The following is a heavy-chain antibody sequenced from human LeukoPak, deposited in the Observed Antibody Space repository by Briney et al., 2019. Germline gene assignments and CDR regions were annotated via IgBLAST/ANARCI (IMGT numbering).Heavy chain of an antibody. J-gene: IGHJ4*02. D-gene: IGHD5-12*01. Sequence: GRSLRLSCAASGFTFSSYGMHWVRQAPGKGLEWVSVIYSGGSTYYADSVKGRFTISRDNSKNTLYLQMNSLRAEDTAVYYCARLLYSYSPFDYWGQGTLVTVSS. CDR3: ARLLYSYSPFDY. CDR1: GFTFSSYG. CDR2: IYSGGST. V-gene: IGHV3-66*02.